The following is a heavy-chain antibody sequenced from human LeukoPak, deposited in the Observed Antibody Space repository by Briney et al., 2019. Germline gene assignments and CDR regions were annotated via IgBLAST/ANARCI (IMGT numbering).Heavy chain of an antibody. D-gene: IGHD6-6*01. CDR2: IYYSGST. Sequence: SSETLSLTCTVSGGSISRSGYYWSWIRQHPGKGLEWIGYIYYSGSTYYNPSLKSRVTISVDTSKNQFSLKLSSVTAADTAVYYCARDLRSSSSSGINYYGMDVWGQGTTVTVSS. J-gene: IGHJ6*02. V-gene: IGHV4-31*03. CDR3: ARDLRSSSSSGINYYGMDV. CDR1: GGSISRSGYY.